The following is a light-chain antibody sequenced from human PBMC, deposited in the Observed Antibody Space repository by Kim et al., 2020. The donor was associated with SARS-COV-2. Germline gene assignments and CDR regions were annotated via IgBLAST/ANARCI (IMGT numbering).Light chain of an antibody. J-gene: IGLJ1*01. CDR3: CSYACSSTPYV. Sequence: QSCTSSGTRTSCDGGNYNHVSGYQHHPGKAPNLMIYEYSKRPSGFSNRFSGSKSGNTASLTISELQAEDEADYYCCSYACSSTPYVFGTGTKVTVL. CDR2: EYS. CDR1: SCDGGNYNH. V-gene: IGLV2-23*01.